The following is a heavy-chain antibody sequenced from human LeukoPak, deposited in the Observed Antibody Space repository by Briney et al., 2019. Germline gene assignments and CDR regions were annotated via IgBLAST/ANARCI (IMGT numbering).Heavy chain of an antibody. Sequence: SETLSLTCAVYGGSFSGYYWSWIRQPPGKGLEWIGEINHSGSTNYNPSLKSRVTISVDTSKNQFPLKLSSVTAADTAVYYCARGGYCSGGSCRNFYYWGQGTLVTVSS. CDR1: GGSFSGYY. CDR2: INHSGST. CDR3: ARGGYCSGGSCRNFYY. J-gene: IGHJ4*02. D-gene: IGHD2-15*01. V-gene: IGHV4-34*01.